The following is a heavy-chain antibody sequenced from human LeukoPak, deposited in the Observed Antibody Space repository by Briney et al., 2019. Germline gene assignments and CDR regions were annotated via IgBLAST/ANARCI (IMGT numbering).Heavy chain of an antibody. CDR2: ISYDGTNK. CDR1: GFTFSHYG. D-gene: IGHD2-15*01. V-gene: IGHV3-30*03. Sequence: GGSLRLSCAASGFTFSHYGMHWVRQAPGKGLEWVAVISYDGTNKYYADSVKGRFTISRDNSKNTLYLQMNSLRAEDTAVYYCARDGLNGVGAAIRTYYFDYWGQGTLVTVSS. CDR3: ARDGLNGVGAAIRTYYFDY. J-gene: IGHJ4*02.